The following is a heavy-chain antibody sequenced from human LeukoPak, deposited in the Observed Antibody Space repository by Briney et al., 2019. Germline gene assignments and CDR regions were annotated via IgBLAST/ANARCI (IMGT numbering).Heavy chain of an antibody. Sequence: PGGSLRLSCAASGFTFSTSTMNWVRQAPGKGLEWVASINSRSSSMHYADSVEGRFTISRDNAKNSLYLQMNSLRAEDTAVYYCATDRGGAPFDYWGQGTLVTVSS. CDR2: INSRSSSM. CDR3: ATDRGGAPFDY. CDR1: GFTFSTST. V-gene: IGHV3-21*01. J-gene: IGHJ4*02. D-gene: IGHD3-16*01.